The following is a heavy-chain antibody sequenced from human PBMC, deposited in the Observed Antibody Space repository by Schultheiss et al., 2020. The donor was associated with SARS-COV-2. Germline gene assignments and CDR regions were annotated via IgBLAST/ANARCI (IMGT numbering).Heavy chain of an antibody. V-gene: IGHV4-59*11. Sequence: SETLSLTCSVSGGSMSGHYWSWIRQPPGKRLEWIGYISNNGNTKYNPSLRSRFTISVDTSKNRIALKVRSVTAADTAVYYCARGSSAVQGYWGQGTLVTVSS. CDR2: ISNNGNT. D-gene: IGHD6-19*01. CDR3: ARGSSAVQGY. CDR1: GGSMSGHY. J-gene: IGHJ4*02.